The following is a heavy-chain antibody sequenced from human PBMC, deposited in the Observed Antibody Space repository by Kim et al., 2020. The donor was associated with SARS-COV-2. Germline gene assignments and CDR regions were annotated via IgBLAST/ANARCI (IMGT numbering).Heavy chain of an antibody. CDR2: INHSGST. V-gene: IGHV4-34*01. Sequence: SETLSLTCAVYGGSFSGYYWSWIRQPPGKGLEWIGEINHSGSTNYNPSLKSRVTISVDTSKNQFSLKLSSVTAADTAVYYCARGHGRLLWFGNGMDVWGQGTTVTVSS. CDR3: ARGHGRLLWFGNGMDV. J-gene: IGHJ6*02. D-gene: IGHD3-10*01. CDR1: GGSFSGYY.